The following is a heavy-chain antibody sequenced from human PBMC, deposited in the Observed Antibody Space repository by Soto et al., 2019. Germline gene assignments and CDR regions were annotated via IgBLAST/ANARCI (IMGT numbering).Heavy chain of an antibody. CDR1: GFTFSSYA. D-gene: IGHD6-19*01. V-gene: IGHV3-23*01. CDR2: ISGSGGST. J-gene: IGHJ3*02. Sequence: GGSLRLSCAASGFTFSSYAMSWVRQAPGKGLEWVSAISGSGGSTYYADSVKGRFTISRDNSKNTLYLQMNSLRAEDRAVYYCAKHLPGYSSGWYVPNSAFDIWGQGTMVTVSS. CDR3: AKHLPGYSSGWYVPNSAFDI.